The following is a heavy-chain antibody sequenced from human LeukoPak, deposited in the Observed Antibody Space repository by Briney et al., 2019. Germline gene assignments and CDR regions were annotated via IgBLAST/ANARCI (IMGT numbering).Heavy chain of an antibody. V-gene: IGHV1-46*01. Sequence: GASVKVSCKASGYTFTSYYMHWVRQAPGQGLEWMGIINPSGGSTSYAQKFQGRVTMTRDTSTSTVYMELSSLRSEDTAVYYCARTYYYDSSGYYASWYFDLWGRGTLVTVSS. D-gene: IGHD3-22*01. J-gene: IGHJ2*01. CDR1: GYTFTSYY. CDR3: ARTYYYDSSGYYASWYFDL. CDR2: INPSGGST.